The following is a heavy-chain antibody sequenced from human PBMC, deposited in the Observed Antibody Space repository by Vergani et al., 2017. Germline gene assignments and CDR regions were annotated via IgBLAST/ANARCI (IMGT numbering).Heavy chain of an antibody. CDR3: ARDTYSGSWRVWFDP. CDR1: GYTFTSYG. Sequence: QVQLVQSGAEVKKPGASVKVSCKASGYTFTSYGISWVRQAPGQGLEWMGWISAYNGNTNYAQKLQGRVTMTTDTSTSTAYMELRNLRADDTAVYYCARDTYSGSWRVWFDPWGQGTLVTVSS. J-gene: IGHJ5*02. D-gene: IGHD1-26*01. CDR2: ISAYNGNT. V-gene: IGHV1-18*01.